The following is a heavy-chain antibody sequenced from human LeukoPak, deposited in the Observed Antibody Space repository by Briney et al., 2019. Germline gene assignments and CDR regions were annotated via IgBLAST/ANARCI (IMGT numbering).Heavy chain of an antibody. CDR1: GFTFSSYA. J-gene: IGHJ6*04. Sequence: GSLRLSCAASGFTFSSYAMHWVRQAPGKGLEWVAVISYDGSNKYYADSVKGRFTISRDNSKNTLYLQMNSLRAEDTAVYYCASAVDYYYGMDVWGKGTTVTVSS. V-gene: IGHV3-30*04. CDR2: ISYDGSNK. CDR3: ASAVDYYYGMDV.